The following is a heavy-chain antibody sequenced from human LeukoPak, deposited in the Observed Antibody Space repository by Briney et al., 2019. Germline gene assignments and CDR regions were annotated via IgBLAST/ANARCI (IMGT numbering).Heavy chain of an antibody. V-gene: IGHV3-23*01. D-gene: IGHD2-21*01. J-gene: IGHJ4*02. CDR3: AKAPVTTCRGAYCYPFDY. Sequence: GSLRLSCAASGFTFSSYAMHWVRQAPGKGLEWVSAISDSGNTYHADSVKGRFTISRDSSKNTLFLQMNRLRPEDAAVYYCAKAPVTTCRGAYCYPFDYWGQGTLVTVSS. CDR1: GFTFSSYA. CDR2: ISDSGNT.